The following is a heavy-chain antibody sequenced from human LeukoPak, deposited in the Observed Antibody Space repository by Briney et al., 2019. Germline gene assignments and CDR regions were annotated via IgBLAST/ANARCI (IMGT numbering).Heavy chain of an antibody. Sequence: PGGSLRLSCAASGFTFSDYYMSWLRQAPGKGLEWVSYISSSGSTIYYADSVKGRFTITRDNAKNSLYLQMNSLRAEDTAVYYCAIAVADREGFDYWGQGTLVTVSS. D-gene: IGHD6-19*01. CDR2: ISSSGSTI. V-gene: IGHV3-11*01. CDR1: GFTFSDYY. J-gene: IGHJ4*02. CDR3: AIAVADREGFDY.